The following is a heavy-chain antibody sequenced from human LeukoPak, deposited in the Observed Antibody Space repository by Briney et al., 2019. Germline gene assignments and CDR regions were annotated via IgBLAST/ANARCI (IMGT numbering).Heavy chain of an antibody. CDR2: ISSSSSYI. D-gene: IGHD3-10*01. Sequence: KAGGSLRLSCAASGFTFSSYSMNWVRQAPGKGLEWVSSISSSSSYIYYADSVKGRFTISRDNAKNSLYLQMNSLRAEDTAGYYCARDLVRMVRGVITRNYYYMDVWGKGTTVTVSS. CDR1: GFTFSSYS. J-gene: IGHJ6*03. CDR3: ARDLVRMVRGVITRNYYYMDV. V-gene: IGHV3-21*01.